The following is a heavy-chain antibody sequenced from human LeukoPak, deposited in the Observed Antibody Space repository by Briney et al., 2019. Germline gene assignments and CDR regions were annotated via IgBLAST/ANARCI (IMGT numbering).Heavy chain of an antibody. CDR2: ISWDGGGT. CDR3: AKDRATVTTGYYYYYMDV. V-gene: IGHV3-43D*03. D-gene: IGHD4-17*01. J-gene: IGHJ6*03. Sequence: PGGSLRLSCAASGFTFDDYAMHWVRHAPGKGLEWVSLISWDGGGTYYADSVKGRFTISRDNSKNSLYLQMNSLRAEDTALYYCAKDRATVTTGYYYYYMDVWGKGTTVTVSS. CDR1: GFTFDDYA.